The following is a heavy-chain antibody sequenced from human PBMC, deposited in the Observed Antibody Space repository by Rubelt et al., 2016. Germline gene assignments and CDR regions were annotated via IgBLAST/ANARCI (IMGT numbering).Heavy chain of an antibody. J-gene: IGHJ4*02. CDR3: ASQIWSGSSDY. D-gene: IGHD3-3*01. V-gene: IGHV3-30*03. CDR2: TSHDGRNK. CDR1: FV. Sequence: FVMFWVRQAPGKGLEWVAVTSHDGRNKYYADPVKGRFTISRDNSKNTLFLQMDSLRAEDAAVYYCASQIWSGSSDYWGQGTLVTVSS.